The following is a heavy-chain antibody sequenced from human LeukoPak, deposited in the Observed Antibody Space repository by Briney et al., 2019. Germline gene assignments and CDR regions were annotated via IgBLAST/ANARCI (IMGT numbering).Heavy chain of an antibody. CDR2: LYNSGST. D-gene: IGHD1-26*01. Sequence: ETLSLTCTVSGGSISSYYWNWMRQPPGKGLEWIGYLYNSGSTNYNPSLKSRLTISVDMSKNQLSLKLSSVTAADTAVYYCARGVTSPLDAFDIWGQGRTVTVSS. CDR1: GGSISSYY. J-gene: IGHJ3*02. CDR3: ARGVTSPLDAFDI. V-gene: IGHV4-59*01.